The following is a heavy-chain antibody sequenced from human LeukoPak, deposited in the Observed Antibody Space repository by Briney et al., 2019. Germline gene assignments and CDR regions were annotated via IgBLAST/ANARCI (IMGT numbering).Heavy chain of an antibody. CDR2: ISGRSSTI. D-gene: IGHD1-26*01. V-gene: IGHV3-48*01. Sequence: GGSLRLSCAASAFTFSDYIMNWVRQAPGKGLEWISYISGRSSTIYYADSVRGRFTISRDNAKNSMYLQMNSLRAEDTAVYYCARDRLTSGSYFFDYWGQGTLVTVSS. J-gene: IGHJ4*02. CDR1: AFTFSDYI. CDR3: ARDRLTSGSYFFDY.